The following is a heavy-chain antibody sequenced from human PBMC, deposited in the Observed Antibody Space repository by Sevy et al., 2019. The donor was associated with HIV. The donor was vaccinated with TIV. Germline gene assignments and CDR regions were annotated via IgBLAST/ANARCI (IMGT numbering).Heavy chain of an antibody. CDR3: ARHCTGSSCSHAFDI. CDR1: GGSFSGYY. D-gene: IGHD2-15*01. V-gene: IGHV4-34*01. Sequence: SETLCLTCAVYGGSFSGYYWSWIRHPPGKGLEWIGEINHSGGTNYNPSLKSRVAISVDTSKNHFSLKLNSVTAADTAVYYCARHCTGSSCSHAFDIWGHGTMVTVSS. CDR2: INHSGGT. J-gene: IGHJ3*02.